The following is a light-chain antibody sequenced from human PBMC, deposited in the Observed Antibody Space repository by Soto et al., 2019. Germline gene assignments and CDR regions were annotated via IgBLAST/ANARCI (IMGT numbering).Light chain of an antibody. Sequence: DVQMTQSPSTLSASVVDRVTIICRASQSINNLLAWYQQKPGXAPKFLTYDVSTLESGVPSRFSGSGSGTPFTLTISSLQPDDCPTYYCQKYNSYPETFGQGTKVDIK. J-gene: IGKJ1*01. CDR1: QSINNL. CDR3: QKYNSYPET. CDR2: DVS. V-gene: IGKV1-5*02.